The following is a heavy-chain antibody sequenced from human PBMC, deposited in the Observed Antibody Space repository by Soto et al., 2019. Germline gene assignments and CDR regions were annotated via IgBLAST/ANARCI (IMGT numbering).Heavy chain of an antibody. CDR2: ISAYNGDT. Sequence: ASVKVSCKVSGYTFTDYYMHWVRQAPGQGLEWMGWISAYNGDTNYAQKLQGRVTMTRDTSSSTAYMELSRLRSDDTAVYDCAREAYYYDSSGYYPLDYWGQGSLVTVSS. D-gene: IGHD3-22*01. V-gene: IGHV1-2*02. CDR1: GYTFTDYY. CDR3: AREAYYYDSSGYYPLDY. J-gene: IGHJ4*02.